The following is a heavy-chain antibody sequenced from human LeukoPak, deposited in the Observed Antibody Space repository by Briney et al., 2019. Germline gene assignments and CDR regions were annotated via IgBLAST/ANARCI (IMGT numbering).Heavy chain of an antibody. Sequence: QPGGSLRLSCAASGFTFSSYAMSWVRQAPGKGLEWVSAISGSGGSTYYADSVKGRFTISRDNSKNTLYLQMNSLRAEDTAVYYCALREDYVWGSYRYSFDYWGQGTLVTVSS. D-gene: IGHD3-16*02. CDR3: ALREDYVWGSYRYSFDY. V-gene: IGHV3-23*01. J-gene: IGHJ4*02. CDR2: ISGSGGST. CDR1: GFTFSSYA.